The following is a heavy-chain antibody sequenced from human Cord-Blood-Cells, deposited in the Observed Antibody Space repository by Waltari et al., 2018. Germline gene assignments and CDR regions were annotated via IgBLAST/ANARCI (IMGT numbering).Heavy chain of an antibody. Sequence: QVQLQQWGAGLLKPSETLSLTCAVYVGPFSGYYWSWIRQPPGKGLEWIGEINHSGSTNYNPSLKSRVTISVDTSKNQFSLKLSSVTAADTAVYYCARGGLWGRGTLVTVSS. V-gene: IGHV4-34*01. CDR2: INHSGST. J-gene: IGHJ2*01. CDR3: ARGGL. CDR1: VGPFSGYY.